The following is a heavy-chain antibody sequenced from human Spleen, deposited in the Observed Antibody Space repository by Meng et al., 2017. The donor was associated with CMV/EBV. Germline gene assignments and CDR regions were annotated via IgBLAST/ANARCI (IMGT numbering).Heavy chain of an antibody. D-gene: IGHD1-26*01. Sequence: GESLKISCAASGFTFSNYWMHWVRQAPGKGLEWVSGLDWSGGRTGYVDSVKGRFTISRDNAKNSLYLQMNSLRAEDTAVYYCARGGSYGVYWGQGTLVTVSS. CDR3: ARGGSYGVY. J-gene: IGHJ4*02. CDR2: LDWSGGRT. V-gene: IGHV3-20*04. CDR1: GFTFSNYW.